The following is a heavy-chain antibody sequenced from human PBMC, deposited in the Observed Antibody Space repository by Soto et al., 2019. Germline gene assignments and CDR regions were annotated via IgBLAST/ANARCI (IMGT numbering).Heavy chain of an antibody. V-gene: IGHV4-34*01. CDR2: INHSGST. J-gene: IGHJ6*02. Sequence: SETLSLTCAVYGGSFSGYYCSWIRQPPGKGLEWIGEINHSGSTNYNPSLKSRVTISVDTSKNQFSLKLSSVTAADTAVYYCARDDGVGGMDVWGQGTTVTVSS. CDR1: GGSFSGYY. D-gene: IGHD3-3*01. CDR3: ARDDGVGGMDV.